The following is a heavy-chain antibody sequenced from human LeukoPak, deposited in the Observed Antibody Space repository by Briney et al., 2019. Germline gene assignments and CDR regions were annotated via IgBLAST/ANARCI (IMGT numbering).Heavy chain of an antibody. Sequence: PGGSLRLSCAAAGFTFSSYGKHWVRQAPGKWLEWVAVISYDGSNKYYADSVKGRFTISRDNSKNTLYLQMNSLRAEDTAVYYCAKHRGPHSSSHKGLFDYWGQGTLVTVSS. V-gene: IGHV3-30*18. CDR1: GFTFSSYG. J-gene: IGHJ4*02. CDR2: ISYDGSNK. D-gene: IGHD6-6*01. CDR3: AKHRGPHSSSHKGLFDY.